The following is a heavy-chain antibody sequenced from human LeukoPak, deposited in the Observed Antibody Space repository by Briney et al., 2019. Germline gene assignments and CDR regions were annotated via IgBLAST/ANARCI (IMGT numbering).Heavy chain of an antibody. CDR3: ARGRGVSLWFGELLSGDY. D-gene: IGHD3-10*01. CDR2: MNPNSGNT. V-gene: IGHV1-8*01. CDR1: GYTFTSYD. J-gene: IGHJ4*02. Sequence: ASVKVSCKASGYTFTSYDINWVRQATGQGLEWMGWMNPNSGNTGYAQKFQGRVTVTRDTSISTAYMELSSLRSEDTAVYYCARGRGVSLWFGELLSGDYWGQGTLVTVSS.